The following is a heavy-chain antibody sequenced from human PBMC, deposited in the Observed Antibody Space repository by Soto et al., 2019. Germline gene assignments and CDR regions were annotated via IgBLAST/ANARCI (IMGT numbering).Heavy chain of an antibody. D-gene: IGHD5-18*01. CDR1: GGTFSSYA. Sequence: GASVKVSCKASGGTFSSYAISWVRQAPGQGLEWMGWIIPISGTASYAQKFQGRVTMTRNTSTSTAYMELSSLRSEDTAVYYCARGRPLQLWLPGVVVWGQGTTVTSP. CDR3: ARGRPLQLWLPGVVV. CDR2: IIPISGTA. J-gene: IGHJ6*02. V-gene: IGHV1-69*05.